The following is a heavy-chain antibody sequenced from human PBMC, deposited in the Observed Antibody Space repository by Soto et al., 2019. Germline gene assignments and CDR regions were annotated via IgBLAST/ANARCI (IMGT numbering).Heavy chain of an antibody. J-gene: IGHJ4*02. Sequence: LRLSCAASGFTFSSYAMSWVRQAPGKGLEWVSAISGSGGSTYYADSVKGRFTISRDNSKNTLYLQMNSLRAEDTAVYYCAKAPHSSSWYYFDYWGQGTLVTVSS. D-gene: IGHD6-13*01. CDR3: AKAPHSSSWYYFDY. CDR1: GFTFSSYA. V-gene: IGHV3-23*01. CDR2: ISGSGGST.